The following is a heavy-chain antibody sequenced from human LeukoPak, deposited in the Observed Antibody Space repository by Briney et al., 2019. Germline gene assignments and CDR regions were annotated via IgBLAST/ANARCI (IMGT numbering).Heavy chain of an antibody. CDR3: ARESPYYSGSYSY. Sequence: ASVKVSCKASGYTFTGYYMHWVRQAPGQGLEWMGWINPNSGGTNYAQKFQGWVTMTRDTSISTAYMELSRLRSDDTAVYYCARESPYYSGSYSYWGQGTLVTVSS. CDR2: INPNSGGT. CDR1: GYTFTGYY. J-gene: IGHJ4*02. V-gene: IGHV1-2*04. D-gene: IGHD1-26*01.